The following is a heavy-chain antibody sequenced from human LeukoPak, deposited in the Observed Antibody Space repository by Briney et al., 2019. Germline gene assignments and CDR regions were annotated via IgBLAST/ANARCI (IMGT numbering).Heavy chain of an antibody. J-gene: IGHJ4*02. CDR1: GFTFSSYS. CDR2: ITSSSDII. D-gene: IGHD2-2*01. CDR3: ARASVPTAGFDS. Sequence: GGSLRLSCAASGFTFSSYSMNWVRQAPGKGLEWVSYITSSSDIIHYADSVKGRFTVSRDNAKNSVCLQMNSLRAEDTAIYYCARASVPTAGFDSWGQGTLVTVSS. V-gene: IGHV3-48*01.